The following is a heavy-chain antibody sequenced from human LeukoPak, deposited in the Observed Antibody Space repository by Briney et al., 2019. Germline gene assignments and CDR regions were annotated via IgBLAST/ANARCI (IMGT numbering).Heavy chain of an antibody. V-gene: IGHV4-38-2*01. D-gene: IGHD3-10*01. CDR3: ARQFDSYFYYYLDV. CDR1: GHPINSAYY. CDR2: LYHPDST. J-gene: IGHJ6*03. Sequence: SETLSLTCAVSGHPINSAYYWVWIRQPPGKGLEWIGSLYHPDSTYYNPSLESRVTMSVDTSRNQFSLKLSFVTAADTAVYYCARQFDSYFYYYLDVWGTGTTVTISS.